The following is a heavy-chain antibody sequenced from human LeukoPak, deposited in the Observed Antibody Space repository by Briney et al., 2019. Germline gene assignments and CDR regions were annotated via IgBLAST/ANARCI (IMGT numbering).Heavy chain of an antibody. J-gene: IGHJ4*02. CDR2: ISGSGGST. Sequence: GGSLRLSCAASGFTFSSYGMSWVRQAPGKGLEWVSAISGSGGSTYYADSVKGRFTISRDNSKNTLYLQMNSLRAEDTAVYYCAKGSQYYDILTGYSDFDYWGQGTLVTVSS. CDR1: GFTFSSYG. V-gene: IGHV3-23*01. D-gene: IGHD3-9*01. CDR3: AKGSQYYDILTGYSDFDY.